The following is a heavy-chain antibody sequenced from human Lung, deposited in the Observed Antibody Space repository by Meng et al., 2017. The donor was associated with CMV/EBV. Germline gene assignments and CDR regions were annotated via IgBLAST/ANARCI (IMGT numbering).Heavy chain of an antibody. V-gene: IGHV4-39*01. CDR2: VVYSGTT. J-gene: IGHJ4*02. D-gene: IGHD1-14*01. CDR3: ARHHHSPTFDY. CDR1: GGSISSSSYY. Sequence: ERTVWGPGLVKPSETPSRTCTVSGGSISSSSYYWAWIRQPPGEGLEWIGSVVYSGTTYYTSSLKSRVSISVDTSKNQFSLKLSSVTAADTAVYYCARHHHSPTFDYWGQGTLVTVSS.